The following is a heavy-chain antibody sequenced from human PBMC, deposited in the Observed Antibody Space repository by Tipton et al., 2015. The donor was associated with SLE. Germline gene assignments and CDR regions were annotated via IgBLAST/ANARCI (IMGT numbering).Heavy chain of an antibody. CDR2: IYHSGST. CDR3: ARGMSGYFDY. D-gene: IGHD1-26*01. CDR1: GYSISSGYY. V-gene: IGHV4-38-2*01. Sequence: TLSLTCAVSGYSISSGYYWGWIRQPPGKGLEWIGSIYHSGSTNYNPSLKSRVTISVDTSKNQFSLKLSSVTAADTAVYYCARGMSGYFDYWGQGTLVTVSS. J-gene: IGHJ4*02.